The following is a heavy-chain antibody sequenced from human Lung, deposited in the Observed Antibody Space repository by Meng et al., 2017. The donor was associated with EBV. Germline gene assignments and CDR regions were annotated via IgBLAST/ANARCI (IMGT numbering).Heavy chain of an antibody. CDR1: GFTFSNYG. Sequence: QEQLVESGGGVVELGRSLRLSCAASGFTFSNYGFHWVRQAPGKGPEWVAIIPSDGSHNKYYADSVKGRFTISRDNSKNTLYLQMNSLRTEDTAVYYCAKDLSGRFDPWGQGTLGTVSS. V-gene: IGHV3-30*18. CDR3: AKDLSGRFDP. D-gene: IGHD1-14*01. CDR2: IPSDGSHNK. J-gene: IGHJ5*02.